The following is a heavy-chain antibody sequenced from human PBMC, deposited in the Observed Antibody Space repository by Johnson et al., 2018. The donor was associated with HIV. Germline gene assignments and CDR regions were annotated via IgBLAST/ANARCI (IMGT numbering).Heavy chain of an antibody. CDR1: GFTVSRNY. J-gene: IGHJ3*01. Sequence: VQLVEYGGGLVQPGGSLRLACAASGFTVSRNYMSWVRQAPGKGLEWVSVIYSGGGTYYADSVKGRFTISRDNSKNTLYLQMNSLRAEDTAAYYCASAIPGRSSLDGFDFWGQGTMVTVSS. CDR2: IYSGGGT. D-gene: IGHD2-2*01. V-gene: IGHV3-66*01. CDR3: ASAIPGRSSLDGFDF.